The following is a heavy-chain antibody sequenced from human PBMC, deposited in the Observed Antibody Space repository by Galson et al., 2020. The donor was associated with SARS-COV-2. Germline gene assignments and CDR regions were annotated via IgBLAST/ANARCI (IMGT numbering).Heavy chain of an antibody. Sequence: QAGGSLRLSCAASGFTFSNYAMHWVRQAPGKGLESVAVISNDGTNNYYTDSVKGRFTISRDNSKSTLYLQMNSLRLEDTAVYYCARDRIAVAGTGHRPPDWGQGTLVTVSS. CDR2: ISNDGTNN. CDR3: ARDRIAVAGTGHRPPD. J-gene: IGHJ4*02. V-gene: IGHV3-30*04. D-gene: IGHD6-19*01. CDR1: GFTFSNYA.